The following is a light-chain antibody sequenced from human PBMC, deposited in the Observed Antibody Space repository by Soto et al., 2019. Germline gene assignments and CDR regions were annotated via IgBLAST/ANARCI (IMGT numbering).Light chain of an antibody. CDR3: LQDYNLWT. J-gene: IGKJ1*01. V-gene: IGKV1-6*01. CDR2: AAS. Sequence: AIQVTQSPSSLSASVGDRVTITCRASQGIGNDLGWYQQKPGKAPKLLIYAASSLQSGVPPRFSASGSGTTFTLTISSLQPDDSATYYCLQDYNLWTFGQGTKLEI. CDR1: QGIGND.